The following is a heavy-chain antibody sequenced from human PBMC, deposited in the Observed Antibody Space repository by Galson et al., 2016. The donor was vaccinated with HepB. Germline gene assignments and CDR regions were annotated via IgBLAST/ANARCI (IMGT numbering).Heavy chain of an antibody. D-gene: IGHD3-22*01. CDR3: ARGRGGYDSSAYPFDL. J-gene: IGHJ4*02. V-gene: IGHV3-48*02. CDR1: GFTFSKYT. Sequence: SLRLSCAASGFTFSKYTMTWARLAPGKGLEWISYISLSSRIIYYADSVEGRFTISRDDAGNSLHLQMNSLRDGDTAIYYCARGRGGYDSSAYPFDLWGQGTQVTVSS. CDR2: ISLSSRII.